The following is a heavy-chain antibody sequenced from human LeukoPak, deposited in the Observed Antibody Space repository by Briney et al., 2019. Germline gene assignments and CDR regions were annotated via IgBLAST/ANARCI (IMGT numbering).Heavy chain of an antibody. Sequence: PGGSLRLSCAASGFTFSSYGMRWVRQAPGKGLEWVAVIWYDGSNKYYADSVKGRFTISRDNSRNTLYLQMNSLRAEDTAVYYCATDLTAFLHFASHFDAFDIWGQGTMVTVSS. CDR3: ATDLTAFLHFASHFDAFDI. V-gene: IGHV3-33*08. J-gene: IGHJ3*02. CDR1: GFTFSSYG. CDR2: IWYDGSNK. D-gene: IGHD3-3*02.